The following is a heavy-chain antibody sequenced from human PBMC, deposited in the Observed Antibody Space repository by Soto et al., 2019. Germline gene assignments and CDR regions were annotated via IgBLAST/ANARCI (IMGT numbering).Heavy chain of an antibody. V-gene: IGHV3-23*01. J-gene: IGHJ3*02. CDR3: AKLLPYYYDSSGYYLDGAFDI. CDR2: ISGSGGST. Sequence: PGGSLRLSCAASGFTFSSYAMSWVRQAPGKGLERVSAISGSGGSTYYADSVKGRFTISRDNSKNTLYLQMNSLRAEDTAVYYFAKLLPYYYDSSGYYLDGAFDIWGQGTMVTVSS. CDR1: GFTFSSYA. D-gene: IGHD3-22*01.